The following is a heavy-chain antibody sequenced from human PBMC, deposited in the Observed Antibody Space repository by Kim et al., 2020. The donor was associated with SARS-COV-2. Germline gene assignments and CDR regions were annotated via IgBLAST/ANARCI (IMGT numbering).Heavy chain of an antibody. CDR2: IYHSGST. D-gene: IGHD2-2*01. V-gene: IGHV4-4*02. CDR1: GDSISGTDW. J-gene: IGHJ6*02. CDR3: ARQKAGVTNRYYYYGLDV. Sequence: SETLSLTCAVSGDSISGTDWWGWVRQSPGKGLEWIGEIYHSGSTNYNPSLKSRITMSVDKSKNHFSLELSSVTAADTAVYYCARQKAGVTNRYYYYGLDVWGQGTTGTVSS.